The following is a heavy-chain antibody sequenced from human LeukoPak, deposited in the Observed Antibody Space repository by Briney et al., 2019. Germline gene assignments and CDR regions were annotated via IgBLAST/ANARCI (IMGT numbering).Heavy chain of an antibody. J-gene: IGHJ4*02. CDR1: GNSISINYN. CDR3: VRHRQWLLFPDY. D-gene: IGHD6-19*01. V-gene: IGHV4-39*01. Sequence: SETLSLTCTVSGNSISINYNWGWIRQPPGKGLEWIGSIFYSGATYYSPSLKSRVTISVDTSKNQFSLKLSSMTAADTAVYYCVRHRQWLLFPDYWGQGTLVTVSS. CDR2: IFYSGAT.